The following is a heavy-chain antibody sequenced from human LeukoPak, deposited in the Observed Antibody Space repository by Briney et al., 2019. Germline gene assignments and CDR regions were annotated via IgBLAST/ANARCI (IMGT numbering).Heavy chain of an antibody. CDR3: ARGGVISATPTY. Sequence: PGGSLRLSCAASGFTVSGNFMNWVRQAPGKGLEWVSVIFSGGDTYYADSVKGRFTISRDNSKNTLYLQMNSLRADDTAVYYCARGGVISATPTYWGQGTLVTVSS. CDR1: GFTVSGNF. J-gene: IGHJ4*02. D-gene: IGHD3-16*02. CDR2: IFSGGDT. V-gene: IGHV3-53*01.